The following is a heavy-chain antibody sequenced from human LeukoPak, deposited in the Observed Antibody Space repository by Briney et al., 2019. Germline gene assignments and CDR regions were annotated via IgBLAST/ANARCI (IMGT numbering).Heavy chain of an antibody. CDR3: ARGGYSSGWYYFDY. D-gene: IGHD6-19*01. CDR2: INPNSGGT. Sequence: ASVTVSCKASGYTFTGYYMHWVRQAPGQGLEWMGWINPNSGGTNYAQKFQGRVTMTRDTSISTAYMELSRLRSDDTAVYYCARGGYSSGWYYFDYWGQGTLVTVSS. CDR1: GYTFTGYY. J-gene: IGHJ4*02. V-gene: IGHV1-2*02.